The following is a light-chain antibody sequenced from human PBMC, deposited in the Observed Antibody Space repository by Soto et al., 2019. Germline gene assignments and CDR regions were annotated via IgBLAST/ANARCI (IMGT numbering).Light chain of an antibody. CDR1: QSISSG. J-gene: IGKJ1*01. Sequence: QWTRSPSTLFASVEERFTFTCRAVQSISSGLAWYQQKPGKAPKLLIYDASSLESGVPSRFSGSGSGTEFTLTITSLQPDDFATYYCQQYNSYPWTFGQGTKVEIK. CDR2: DAS. V-gene: IGKV1-5*01. CDR3: QQYNSYPWT.